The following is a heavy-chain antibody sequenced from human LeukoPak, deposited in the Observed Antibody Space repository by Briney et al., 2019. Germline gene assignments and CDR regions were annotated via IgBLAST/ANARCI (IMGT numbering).Heavy chain of an antibody. Sequence: ASVEVSCKASGYTFTSYDINWVRQATGQGLEWMGWMNPNSGNTGYAQKFQGRVTMTRNTSISTAYMELSSLRSEDTAVYYCARSPAQYYDYVWGSYRYRHFDYWGQGTLVTVSS. J-gene: IGHJ4*02. V-gene: IGHV1-8*01. CDR1: GYTFTSYD. D-gene: IGHD3-16*02. CDR3: ARSPAQYYDYVWGSYRYRHFDY. CDR2: MNPNSGNT.